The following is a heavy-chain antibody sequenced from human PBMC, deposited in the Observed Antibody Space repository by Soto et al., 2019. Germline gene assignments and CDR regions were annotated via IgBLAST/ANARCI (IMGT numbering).Heavy chain of an antibody. CDR2: ISGSGDTT. J-gene: IGHJ4*02. V-gene: IGHV3-23*01. Sequence: EVHLLESGGGLVQPGGSLRLSCAASGFIFSNYDMNWVRQAPGKGLEWVSSISGSGDTTYYADSGKGRFTISRDNAKDALFLEIESLRAEDTAVYFCSKGGYCSSTTCFFEFWGQGTLVTVSS. CDR3: SKGGYCSSTTCFFEF. CDR1: GFIFSNYD. D-gene: IGHD2-2*01.